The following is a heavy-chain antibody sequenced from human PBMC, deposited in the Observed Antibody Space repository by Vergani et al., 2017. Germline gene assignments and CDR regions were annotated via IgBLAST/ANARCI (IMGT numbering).Heavy chain of an antibody. CDR3: VGGGLATIYNWFDP. J-gene: IGHJ5*01. CDR1: GFNFQICW. V-gene: IGHV3-7*01. D-gene: IGHD5-24*01. CDR2: IKQDGSED. Sequence: EVLLVESGGDLVQPGGSLRLSCEASGFNFQICWMGWVRQTAEKGLEWVANIKQDGSEDYYVDSVKGRFTITRDNAKKFIYLQMNSLRADDTAVYYCVGGGLATIYNWFDPWGQGTRVTVSS.